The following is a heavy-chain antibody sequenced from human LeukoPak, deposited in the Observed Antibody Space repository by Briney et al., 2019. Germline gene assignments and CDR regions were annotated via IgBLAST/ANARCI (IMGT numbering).Heavy chain of an antibody. CDR3: ARGQDIVVVPAASLTFDP. CDR2: MNPNSGNT. J-gene: IGHJ5*02. CDR1: GYTFTSYD. D-gene: IGHD2-2*01. Sequence: GASVKVSCKASGYTFTSYDINWVRQATGQGLEWMGWMNPNSGNTGYAQKFQGRVTMTRNTSISTAYMELSSLRSEDTAVYYCARGQDIVVVPAASLTFDPWGQGTLFTVSS. V-gene: IGHV1-8*01.